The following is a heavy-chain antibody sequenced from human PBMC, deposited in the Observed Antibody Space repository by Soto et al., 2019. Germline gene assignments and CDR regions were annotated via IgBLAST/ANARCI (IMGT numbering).Heavy chain of an antibody. D-gene: IGHD6-6*01. Sequence: GGSLRLSCAASGFTFSSYSMNWVRQAPGKGLEWVSSISSSSSYIYYADSVKGRFTISRDNAKNSLYLQMNSLRAEDTAVYYCARDPDSSSSDYYYGMDVWGQGTTVTVSS. CDR3: ARDPDSSSSDYYYGMDV. V-gene: IGHV3-21*01. CDR1: GFTFSSYS. CDR2: ISSSSSYI. J-gene: IGHJ6*02.